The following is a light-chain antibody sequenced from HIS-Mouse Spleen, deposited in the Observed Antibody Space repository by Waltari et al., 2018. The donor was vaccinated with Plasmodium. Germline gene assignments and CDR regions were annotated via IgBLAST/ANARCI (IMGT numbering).Light chain of an antibody. J-gene: IGKJ1*01. CDR3: QQNYNTWT. V-gene: IGKV1-39*01. Sequence: DIQMTQSPSSLSASVGDRVTITCRARQSISSYLNWYQQKPGKAPKLLIYAASSLQSGVPSRFSGSGSVTDFTLTISSLQPEDFATYYCQQNYNTWTFGQGTKVEIK. CDR1: QSISSY. CDR2: AAS.